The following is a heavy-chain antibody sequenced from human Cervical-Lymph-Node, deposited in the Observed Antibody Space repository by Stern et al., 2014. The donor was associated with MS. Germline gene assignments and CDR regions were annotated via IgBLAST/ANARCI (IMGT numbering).Heavy chain of an antibody. D-gene: IGHD2-21*02. CDR3: ATTSYCGGDCYSSFDY. J-gene: IGHJ4*02. CDR2: ITPFNGNT. Sequence: MQLVESGAEVKKTGSSVKVSCKASGYTFTYRYLHWVRQAPGQALEWMGWITPFNGNTNYAQKFQDRVTITRDRSMSTAYMELSSLRSEDTAMYYCATTSYCGGDCYSSFDYWGQGTLVTVSS. CDR1: GYTFTYRY. V-gene: IGHV1-45*02.